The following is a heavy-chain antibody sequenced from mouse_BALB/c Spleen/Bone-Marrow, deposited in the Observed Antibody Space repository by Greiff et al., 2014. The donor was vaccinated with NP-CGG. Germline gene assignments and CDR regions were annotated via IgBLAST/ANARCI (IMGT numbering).Heavy chain of an antibody. J-gene: IGHJ4*01. CDR3: ARGDYRYDETMDY. Sequence: VQLQQSGPELVRPGVSVKISCKGSGYTFTDYGMHWVKQSHAKSLEWIGLISLYSGNTNYNQKFKDKATMTVDKSSSTAYMELARLTSEDSAIYYCARGDYRYDETMDYGGQGTSVTVSS. V-gene: IGHV1-67*01. CDR2: ISLYSGNT. D-gene: IGHD2-14*01. CDR1: GYTFTDYG.